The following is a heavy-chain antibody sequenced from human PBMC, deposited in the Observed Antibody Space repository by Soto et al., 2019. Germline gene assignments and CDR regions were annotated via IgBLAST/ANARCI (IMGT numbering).Heavy chain of an antibody. D-gene: IGHD6-6*01. CDR3: AYSSSYYFDF. V-gene: IGHV1-69*13. J-gene: IGHJ4*02. CDR2: IIPIFGPA. CDR1: GGTISSNT. Sequence: PSVKVSCKASGGTISSNTISWVRRAPGQGLEWMGGIIPIFGPADYAQKFQGRVTITADESTSTAYMELSSLRSEDTAVYYCAYSSSYYFDFWGQGTLVTVSS.